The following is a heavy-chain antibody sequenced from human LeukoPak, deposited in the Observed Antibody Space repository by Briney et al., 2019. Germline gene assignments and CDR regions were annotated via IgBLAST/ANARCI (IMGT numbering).Heavy chain of an antibody. CDR1: GGTFSSYA. J-gene: IGHJ4*02. Sequence: ASVKVSCKASGGTFSSYAISWVRQAPGQGLEWMGWINPNSGGTNYAQKFQGRVTMTRDTSISTAYMELSRLRSDDTAVYYCAAELYSGTYGRCCSFAFWGQGTQVTVSS. CDR2: INPNSGGT. V-gene: IGHV1-2*02. D-gene: IGHD1-26*01. CDR3: AAELYSGTYGRCCSFAF.